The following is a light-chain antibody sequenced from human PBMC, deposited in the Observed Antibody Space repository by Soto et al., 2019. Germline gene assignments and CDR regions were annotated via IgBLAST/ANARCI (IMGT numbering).Light chain of an antibody. CDR3: QQYGSSRT. J-gene: IGKJ1*01. CDR1: QSVSSSY. V-gene: IGKV3-20*01. CDR2: GAS. Sequence: EIVLTQSPGTLSLSPGERATLSCRASQSVSSSYLAWYQQKPGQAPRLLIYGASSRATGIPDRFSGSGSGTDFTLTISRLEPEDFAVYYCQQYGSSRTFGXGXKXXX.